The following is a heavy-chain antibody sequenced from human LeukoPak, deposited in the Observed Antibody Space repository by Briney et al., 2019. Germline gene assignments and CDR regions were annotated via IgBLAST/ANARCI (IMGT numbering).Heavy chain of an antibody. D-gene: IGHD2-15*01. CDR1: GFTFSSYW. CDR3: AREDGYCSGGNCYSYFDS. Sequence: GGSLRLSCAASGFTFSSYWMSWVRQAPGKGLERVAYIKKTGSETYYVDSVKGRFTITRDNTRNSLFLQMYSLRAEDTAVYFCAREDGYCSGGNCYSYFDSWAREPWSPSPQ. CDR2: IKKTGSET. J-gene: IGHJ4*02. V-gene: IGHV3-7*01.